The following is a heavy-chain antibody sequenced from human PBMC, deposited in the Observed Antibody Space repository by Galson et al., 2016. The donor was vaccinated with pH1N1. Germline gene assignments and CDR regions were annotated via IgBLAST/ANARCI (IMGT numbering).Heavy chain of an antibody. V-gene: IGHV1-46*03. CDR3: ARDLGRLRDN. D-gene: IGHD1-26*01. CDR1: GYTFTNYY. J-gene: IGHJ4*02. CDR2: IDPSGGGT. Sequence: SVKVSCKASGYTFTNYYFHWVRQAPGQGLDWMGVIDPSGGGTTYSQKFQSRVTMTRDTSTNTVYMELSSLKSDDTAVYYCARDLGRLRDNWGQGTLVTVYS.